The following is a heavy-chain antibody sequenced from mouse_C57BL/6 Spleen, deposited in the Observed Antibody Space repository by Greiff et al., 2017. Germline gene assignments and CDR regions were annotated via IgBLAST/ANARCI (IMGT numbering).Heavy chain of an antibody. CDR2: IDPSDSYT. J-gene: IGHJ2*01. CDR1: GYTFTSYW. Sequence: QVQLQQPGAELVMPGASVKLSCKASGYTFTSYWMHWVKQRPGQGLEWIGEIDPSDSYTNYNQKFKGKSTLTVDKSSSSAYMQLSSLTSEDSAVYYCARYDYGSYWGQGTTLTVSS. D-gene: IGHD1-1*01. CDR3: ARYDYGSY. V-gene: IGHV1-69*01.